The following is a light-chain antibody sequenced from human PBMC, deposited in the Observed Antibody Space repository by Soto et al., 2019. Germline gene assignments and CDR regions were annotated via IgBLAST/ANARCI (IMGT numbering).Light chain of an antibody. V-gene: IGLV1-51*01. Sequence: QSALTQPPSVSAAPGQKVTISCSGSSSNIGNNYVSWYQQLPGTAPKLLIYDNNKRPSGIPDRFSGSKSGTSATLGITGLQTGDEADYYCGTWDNILSAGNYVFGTGTKVTVL. CDR1: SSNIGNNY. J-gene: IGLJ1*01. CDR2: DNN. CDR3: GTWDNILSAGNYV.